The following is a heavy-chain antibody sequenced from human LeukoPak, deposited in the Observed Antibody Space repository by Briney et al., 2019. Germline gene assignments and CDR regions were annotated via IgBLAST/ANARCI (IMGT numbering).Heavy chain of an antibody. CDR3: ARGPVTSGSYYRY. CDR1: GSTFSSYA. CDR2: IIPIFGTA. J-gene: IGHJ4*02. Sequence: GASVKVSCKASGSTFSSYAISWVRQAPGQGLEWMGGIIPIFGTANYAQKFQGRVTITADESTSTAYMELSSLRSDDTAVYYCARGPVTSGSYYRYWGQGTLVTVSS. D-gene: IGHD3-10*01. V-gene: IGHV1-69*13.